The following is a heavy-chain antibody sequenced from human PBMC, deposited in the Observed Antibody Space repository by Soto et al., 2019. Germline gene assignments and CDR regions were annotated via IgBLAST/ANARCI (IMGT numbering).Heavy chain of an antibody. V-gene: IGHV4-30-4*02. CDR1: GGSISSGDYY. CDR2: IYYSGST. D-gene: IGHD3-22*01. J-gene: IGHJ3*02. Sequence: PSETLSLTCTVSGGSISSGDYYWSWIRQPPGKGLEWIGYIYYSGSTYYNPSLKSRVTISVDTSKNQFSLKLSSVTAADTAVYYCARDLPPSYDSSGYSVFDIWGQRTMVTVSS. CDR3: ARDLPPSYDSSGYSVFDI.